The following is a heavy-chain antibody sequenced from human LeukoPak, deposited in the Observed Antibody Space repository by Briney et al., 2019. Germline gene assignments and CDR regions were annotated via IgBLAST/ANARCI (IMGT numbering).Heavy chain of an antibody. CDR1: GFTFSIYA. D-gene: IGHD6-13*01. V-gene: IGHV3-30*02. CDR2: IRNDGNYK. CDR3: TKDQGPYSRPFH. Sequence: PGGSLRLSCAASGFTFSIYAIHWVRQAPGKGLEWVAFIRNDGNYKSYADSVKGRFTLSRDNSRNTPYLQMNSLRAEDTAVYYCTKDQGPYSRPFHSGQGTVVTVSS. J-gene: IGHJ4*02.